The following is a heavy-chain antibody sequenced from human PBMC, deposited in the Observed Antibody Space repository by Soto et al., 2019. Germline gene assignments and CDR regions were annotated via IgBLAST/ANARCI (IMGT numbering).Heavy chain of an antibody. CDR3: ARHGVSFGPSDY. V-gene: IGHV5-51*01. J-gene: IGHJ4*02. CDR2: IYPDDSDV. D-gene: IGHD3-3*01. CDR1: QDIFTSNW. Sequence: GESLKISCQGSQDIFTSNWIGWLRQMPGKGLEWMGVIYPDDSDVKYNPSFQGQVTISVDKSISTAYLQWSRLRDSDTAMYFCARHGVSFGPSDYWGQGTPVTVSS.